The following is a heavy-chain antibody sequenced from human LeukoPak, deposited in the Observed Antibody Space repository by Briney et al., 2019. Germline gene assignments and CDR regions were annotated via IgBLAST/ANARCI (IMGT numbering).Heavy chain of an antibody. CDR2: INPSGGST. Sequence: ASVKVSCKASGGTFSSYAISWVRQAPGQGLEWMGIINPSGGSTSYAQKFQGRVTMTRDTSTSTVYMELSSLRSEDTAVYYCARDDPLNYWGQGTLVTVSS. CDR3: ARDDPLNY. CDR1: GGTFSSYA. J-gene: IGHJ4*02. V-gene: IGHV1-46*01.